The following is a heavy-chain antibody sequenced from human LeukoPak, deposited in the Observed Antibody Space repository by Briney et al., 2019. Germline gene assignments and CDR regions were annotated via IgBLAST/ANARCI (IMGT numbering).Heavy chain of an antibody. CDR1: GYTFTSYG. V-gene: IGHV1-18*01. CDR3: ARDRYCSGGSCYYFDY. Sequence: ASVKVSCKASGYTFTSYGISWVRQAPGQGLEWMGWISAYNGNTNYARKLQGRVTMTTDTSTSTAYMELRSLRSDDTAVYYCARDRYCSGGSCYYFDYWGQGTLVTVSS. CDR2: ISAYNGNT. D-gene: IGHD2-15*01. J-gene: IGHJ4*02.